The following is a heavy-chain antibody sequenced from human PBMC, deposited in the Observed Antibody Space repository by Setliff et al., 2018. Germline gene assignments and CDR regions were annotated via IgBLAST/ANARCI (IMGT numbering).Heavy chain of an antibody. D-gene: IGHD6-19*01. V-gene: IGHV4-61*09. J-gene: IGHJ4*02. CDR1: GGSISTSNYY. CDR3: ARGNSRSSVWYVVPHFDY. CDR2: IYSSGST. Sequence: SETLSLTCTVSGGSISTSNYYWGWIRQSAERGLEWIGYIYSSGSTKYNPSLKSRVTISVDTSKNQFSLRLKSVTAADTAVYYCARGNSRSSVWYVVPHFDYWGQGTLVTVSS.